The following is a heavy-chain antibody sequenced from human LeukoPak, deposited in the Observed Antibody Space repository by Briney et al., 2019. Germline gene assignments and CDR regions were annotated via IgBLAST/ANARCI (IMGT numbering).Heavy chain of an antibody. CDR1: GGSFRGYY. D-gene: IGHD4-23*01. CDR3: ARGPTTTVVTPSWFDP. J-gene: IGHJ5*02. Sequence: SETLSLTCAVYGGSFRGYYWSWIRQPPGKGLEWIGEINHSGSTNYNPSLKSRVTISVDTSKTKFYLKLSSVPAADTAVYYCARGPTTTVVTPSWFDPWGQGTLVTVSS. CDR2: INHSGST. V-gene: IGHV4-34*01.